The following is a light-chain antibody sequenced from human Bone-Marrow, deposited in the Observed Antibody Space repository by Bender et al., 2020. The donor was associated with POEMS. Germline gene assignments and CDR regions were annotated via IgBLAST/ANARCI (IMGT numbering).Light chain of an antibody. Sequence: QSVLTQPPSASGTPGQSVIISCSGTDSNFGGNNVNWYQQLPGAAPKLLIYDNDKRPSGIPDRFSGSKSGTSAILDITGLQTGDEADYYCGTWDNSLSADVFGTGTKVTVL. CDR1: DSNFGGNN. J-gene: IGLJ1*01. V-gene: IGLV1-51*01. CDR3: GTWDNSLSADV. CDR2: DND.